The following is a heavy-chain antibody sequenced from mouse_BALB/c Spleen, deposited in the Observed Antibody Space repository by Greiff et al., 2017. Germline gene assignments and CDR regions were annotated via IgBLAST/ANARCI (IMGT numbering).Heavy chain of an antibody. CDR2: IAPGSGST. CDR1: GYTFTSYW. D-gene: IGHD1-1*01. CDR3: ARSDYGSSYWYFDV. J-gene: IGHJ1*01. V-gene: IGHV1S41*01. Sequence: DLVKPGASVKLSCKASGYTFTSYWINWIKQRPGQGLEWIGRIAPGSGSTYYNEMFKGKATLTVDTSSSTAYIQLSSLSSEDSAVYFCARSDYGSSYWYFDVWGAGTTVTVSS.